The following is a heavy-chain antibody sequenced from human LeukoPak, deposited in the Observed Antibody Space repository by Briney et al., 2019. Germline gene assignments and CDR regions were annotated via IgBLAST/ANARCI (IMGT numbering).Heavy chain of an antibody. V-gene: IGHV3-9*01. CDR1: GFIFDDYA. D-gene: IGHD4-17*01. CDR2: ISWNSVSI. Sequence: SGGSLRLSCAASGFIFDDYAMHWVRQAPGKGLEWVSGISWNSVSIAYADSVTGRFTISRDNAKNSLYLQMNSLRTEDTALYYCAKAHFDKTVTTFDYWGQGTLVTVSS. J-gene: IGHJ4*02. CDR3: AKAHFDKTVTTFDY.